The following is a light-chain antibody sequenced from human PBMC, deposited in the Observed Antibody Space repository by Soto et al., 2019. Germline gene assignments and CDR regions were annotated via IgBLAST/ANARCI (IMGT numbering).Light chain of an antibody. CDR2: SDG. CDR3: AACDDNRSGPV. J-gene: IGLJ2*01. CDR1: SSNIGSNY. V-gene: IGLV1-47*02. Sequence: QSVLTQQPSASGAPGQRVTISCSGSSSNIGSNYVYWYQQLPQTAPKLLIYSDGQRTSGVPDRFSGSKSGTSASLAISGLRSEAGADDFCAACDDNRSGPVFGGGTELTVL.